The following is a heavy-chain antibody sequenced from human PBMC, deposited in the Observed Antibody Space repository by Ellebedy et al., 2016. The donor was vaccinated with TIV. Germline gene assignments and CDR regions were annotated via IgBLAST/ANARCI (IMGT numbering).Heavy chain of an antibody. J-gene: IGHJ4*02. CDR3: VRDGYNNIPFDS. CDR1: GFTFSSYW. Sequence: GESLKISCAASGFTFSSYWMNWVRQAPGKGLEWVANIKQDGSEEYYVDSVKGRFTISRDNSKNILFLQMNSLRVEDTAVYYCVRDGYNNIPFDSWGQGTLVTVSS. D-gene: IGHD5-24*01. CDR2: IKQDGSEE. V-gene: IGHV3-7*03.